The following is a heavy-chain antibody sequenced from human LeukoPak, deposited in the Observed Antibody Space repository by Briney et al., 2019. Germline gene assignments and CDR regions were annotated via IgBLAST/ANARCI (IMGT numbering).Heavy chain of an antibody. J-gene: IGHJ2*01. Sequence: SETLSLTCTVSGGSITSYFWSWNRQPAGKGPEYIGRIYSSGSTNYNPSLKSRVIMSVDKSKNQFSLKLTSVTAADTAVYYCARETTYYYDRGGYYWYFDLWGRGTLVTVSS. CDR1: GGSITSYF. CDR3: ARETTYYYDRGGYYWYFDL. V-gene: IGHV4-4*07. CDR2: IYSSGST. D-gene: IGHD3-22*01.